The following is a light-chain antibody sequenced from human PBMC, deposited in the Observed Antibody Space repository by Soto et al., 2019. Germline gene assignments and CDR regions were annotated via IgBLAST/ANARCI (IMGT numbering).Light chain of an antibody. V-gene: IGLV1-40*01. CDR1: RSNTGAGHA. J-gene: IGLJ2*01. CDR3: QSYDPTLRTSH. CDR2: SNT. Sequence: QSVLTQPPSVSGAPGQRISICCTGSRSNTGAGHAVCWYQQLPVTAPKLLIHSNTTRRVGAPARFTGSKSRTSATLAIAGLKAQDEAHYFCQSYDPTLRTSHFGGGTQLTVL.